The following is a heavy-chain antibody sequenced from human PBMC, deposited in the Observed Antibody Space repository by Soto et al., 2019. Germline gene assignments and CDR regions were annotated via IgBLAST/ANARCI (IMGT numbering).Heavy chain of an antibody. V-gene: IGHV4-39*01. D-gene: IGHD6-19*01. CDR1: GDSVTGDEFY. Sequence: SETLSLTCVVSGDSVTGDEFYWGWIRQTPGEGLEYIGYIYHRGSTDSNPSLKSRLTISVDTSKNQFSLKLSSVTAADTAVYYCAGKYSSGWYYYYGMDVWGQGTTVTVSS. J-gene: IGHJ6*02. CDR2: IYHRGST. CDR3: AGKYSSGWYYYYGMDV.